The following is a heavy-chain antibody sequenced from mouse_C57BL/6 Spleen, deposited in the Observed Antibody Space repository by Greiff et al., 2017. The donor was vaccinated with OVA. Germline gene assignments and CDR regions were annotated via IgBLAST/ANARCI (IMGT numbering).Heavy chain of an antibody. CDR1: GFSLTSYG. V-gene: IGHV2-2*01. CDR3: ARRDYDGYYYAMDY. Sequence: VQLQESGPGLVQPSQSLSITCTVSGFSLTSYGVHWVRQSPGKGLEWLGVIWSGGSTDYNAAFISRLSISKDNSKSQVFFKMNSLQADDTAIYYCARRDYDGYYYAMDYWGQGTSVTVCS. CDR2: IWSGGST. J-gene: IGHJ4*01. D-gene: IGHD2-4*01.